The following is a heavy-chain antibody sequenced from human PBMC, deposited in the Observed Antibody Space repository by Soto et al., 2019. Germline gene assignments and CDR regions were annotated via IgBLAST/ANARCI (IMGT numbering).Heavy chain of an antibody. CDR3: ASKISPLYVGNPPGYFQH. CDR1: GFTFSSYA. CDR2: ISGSGGST. J-gene: IGHJ1*01. V-gene: IGHV3-23*01. Sequence: GESLKISCAASGFTFSSYAMSWVRQAPGKGLEWVSAISGSGGSTYYADSVKGRFTISRDNSKNTLYLQMNSLRAEDTAVYYCASKISPLYVGNPPGYFQHWGQGTLVTVSS. D-gene: IGHD3-16*01.